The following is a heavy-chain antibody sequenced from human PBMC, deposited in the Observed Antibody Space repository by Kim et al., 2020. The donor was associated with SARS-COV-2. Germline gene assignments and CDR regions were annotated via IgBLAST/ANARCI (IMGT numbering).Heavy chain of an antibody. J-gene: IGHJ4*02. D-gene: IGHD2-21*02. CDR1: GFTFADYA. Sequence: GGSLRLSCTASGFTFADYAMSWFRQAPGKGLVWVCFIRSKTFGEITEYGTSMQCKFTISRDDTRDIVYLQMNRLKTEDTGVCFCVRGYGDSPLGYWGQGTLVIVSS. CDR3: VRGYGDSPLGY. V-gene: IGHV3-49*03. CDR2: IRSKTFGEIT.